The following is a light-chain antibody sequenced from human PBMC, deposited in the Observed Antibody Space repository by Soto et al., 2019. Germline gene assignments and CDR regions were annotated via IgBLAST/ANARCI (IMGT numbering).Light chain of an antibody. V-gene: IGKV3-15*01. J-gene: IGKJ1*01. Sequence: VVTQSPATLSVFPGETATLSCRASQSVSSDLAWYQQRPGQAPRLLIYGASTRATGIPARFRGSGSGTEFRLTISSLQSEDFATYYWPQYNTWHPKMAFGRGTKVEIK. CDR2: GAS. CDR3: PQYNTWHPKMA. CDR1: QSVSSD.